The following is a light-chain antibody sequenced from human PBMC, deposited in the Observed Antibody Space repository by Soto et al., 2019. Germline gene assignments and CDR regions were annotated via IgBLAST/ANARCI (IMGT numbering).Light chain of an antibody. CDR2: EDN. CDR1: SGDINSNY. Sequence: LTQPHSVSESPGKMVTISCTRSSGDINSNYVKWYQQRPGSAPTIVIYEDNQRPSGVPDRFSGSIDSSSKSASLIISGLQIEDEADYYCQSHDSNNNWVFGGGTKLTVL. CDR3: QSHDSNNNWV. V-gene: IGLV6-57*04. J-gene: IGLJ3*02.